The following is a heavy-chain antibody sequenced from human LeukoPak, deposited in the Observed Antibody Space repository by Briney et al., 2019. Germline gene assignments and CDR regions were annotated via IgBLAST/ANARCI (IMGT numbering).Heavy chain of an antibody. CDR2: INPNSGGT. D-gene: IGHD6-19*01. V-gene: IGHV1-2*02. CDR1: GYTFTGYY. CDR3: ARVSGYSSGWYWGGDY. Sequence: GASVKVSCKASGYTFTGYYMHWVRQAPGQGLEWMGWINPNSGGTNYAQKFQGRVTMTRDTSISTAYMELSRLRSDDTAVYYCARVSGYSSGWYWGGDYWGQGTLVTVSS. J-gene: IGHJ4*02.